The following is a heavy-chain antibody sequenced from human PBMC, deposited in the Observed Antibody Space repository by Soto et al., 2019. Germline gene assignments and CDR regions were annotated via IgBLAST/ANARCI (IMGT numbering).Heavy chain of an antibody. D-gene: IGHD4-4*01. CDR3: AXGPSTVTKHYYYYGMDV. CDR1: GYTFTSYA. V-gene: IGHV1-3*01. CDR2: IDAGNGNT. Sequence: GASVKVSCKASGYTFTSYAMHWVRQAPGQRLEWMGWIDAGNGNTKYSQKFQGRVTITRDASASTAYMELSSLRSEDTAVYYCAXGPSTVTKHYYYYGMDVWGQGTTVTVSS. J-gene: IGHJ6*02.